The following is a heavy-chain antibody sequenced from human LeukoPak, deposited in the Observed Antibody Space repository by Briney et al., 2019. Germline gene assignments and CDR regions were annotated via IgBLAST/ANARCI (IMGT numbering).Heavy chain of an antibody. CDR2: ISGSGGYT. V-gene: IGHV3-23*01. J-gene: IGHJ5*02. CDR3: AKDDNYIRFLS. D-gene: IGHD3-16*01. Sequence: GGSLRLSCAASGFTFSSHGMNWVRQAPGKGLEWVSGISGSGGYTYYADSVKGRFTISRDNSKNTLYLQMNSLRAEDTAVYYCAKDDNYIRFLSWGQGTLVTVSS. CDR1: GFTFSSHG.